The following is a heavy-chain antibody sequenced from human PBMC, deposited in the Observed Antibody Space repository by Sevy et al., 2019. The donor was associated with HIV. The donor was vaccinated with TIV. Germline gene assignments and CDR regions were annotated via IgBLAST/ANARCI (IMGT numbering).Heavy chain of an antibody. J-gene: IGHJ3*02. D-gene: IGHD5-12*01. CDR3: ATPRRDGYDLNAFEI. Sequence: ASVKVSCEASGYTFTGFFIHWVRQAPGQGLEWMGRIHPNTGVTNYAQNFQGRVTMTRDSSVITVYMELSRLTSDDTAIYYCATPRRDGYDLNAFEIWGQGTMVTVSS. CDR2: IHPNTGVT. CDR1: GYTFTGFF. V-gene: IGHV1-2*06.